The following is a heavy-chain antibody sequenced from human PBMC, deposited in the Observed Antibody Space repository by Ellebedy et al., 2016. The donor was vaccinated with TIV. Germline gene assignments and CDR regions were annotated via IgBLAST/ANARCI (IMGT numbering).Heavy chain of an antibody. CDR3: AGVTTLATGTGYYFDY. J-gene: IGHJ4*02. V-gene: IGHV3-7*01. CDR2: IKQDGTEK. Sequence: PGGSLRLSCAASGFTFSSYWMSWVRQAPGKWLAWVANIKQDGTEKYYVDSVKGRFTISRDNAKNSLYLQMNSLRAEDTAVYYCAGVTTLATGTGYYFDYWGQGTLVTVSS. D-gene: IGHD4-17*01. CDR1: GFTFSSYW.